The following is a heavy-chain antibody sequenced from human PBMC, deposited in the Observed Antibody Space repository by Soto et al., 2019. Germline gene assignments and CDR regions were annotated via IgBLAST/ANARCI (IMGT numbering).Heavy chain of an antibody. D-gene: IGHD2-21*02. J-gene: IGHJ5*02. Sequence: GGSLRLSCAASGFTFSSYWMSWVRQAPGKGLEWVANIKQDGSEKYYVDSVKGRFTISRDNAKNSLYLQMNSLGAEDTAVYYCARDRYCGGGCYSFRFDPWGQGTLVTVSS. V-gene: IGHV3-7*01. CDR3: ARDRYCGGGCYSFRFDP. CDR2: IKQDGSEK. CDR1: GFTFSSYW.